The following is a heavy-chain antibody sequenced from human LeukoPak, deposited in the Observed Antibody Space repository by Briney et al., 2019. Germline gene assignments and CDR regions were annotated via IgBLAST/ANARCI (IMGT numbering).Heavy chain of an antibody. V-gene: IGHV5-51*01. CDR2: IYPGDSDT. J-gene: IGHJ6*02. CDR1: GYSFTSYW. CDR3: ARCRRDGYNPLYYYGMDV. D-gene: IGHD5-24*01. Sequence: GESLKISCKGSGYSFTSYWIGWVRQMPGKGLEWMGIIYPGDSDTRYSPSFQGQVTISADKSISTAYLQWSSLKASDTAMYYCARCRRDGYNPLYYYGMDVWGQGTTVTVSS.